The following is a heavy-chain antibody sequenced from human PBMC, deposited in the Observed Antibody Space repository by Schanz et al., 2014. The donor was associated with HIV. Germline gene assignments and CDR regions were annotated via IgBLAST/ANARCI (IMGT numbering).Heavy chain of an antibody. Sequence: EVHLVESGGGLVKPGGSLRLSCTASGFTFNKYSMNWVRQAPGKGLEWVASITSTSSYIYYGESMKGRFTISRDNTKNSLYLQMNSLRAEDTAMYYCTVSPAQVGGYWGQGTLVTVSS. V-gene: IGHV3-21*01. CDR1: GFTFNKYS. CDR3: TVSPAQVGGY. CDR2: ITSTSSYI. D-gene: IGHD1-26*01. J-gene: IGHJ4*02.